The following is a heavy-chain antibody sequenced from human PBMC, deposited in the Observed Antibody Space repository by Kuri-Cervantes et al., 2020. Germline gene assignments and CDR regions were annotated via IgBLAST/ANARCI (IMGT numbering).Heavy chain of an antibody. J-gene: IGHJ5*02. V-gene: IGHV3-7*01. CDR3: ARAHYYGSGSLSWFDP. D-gene: IGHD3-10*01. Sequence: GESLKISCAASGFTFSSYAMSWVRQAPGKGLEWVANIKQDGSEKYYVDSVKGRFTISRDNAKNSLYLQMNSLRAEDTAAYYCARAHYYGSGSLSWFDPWGQGTLVTVSS. CDR2: IKQDGSEK. CDR1: GFTFSSYA.